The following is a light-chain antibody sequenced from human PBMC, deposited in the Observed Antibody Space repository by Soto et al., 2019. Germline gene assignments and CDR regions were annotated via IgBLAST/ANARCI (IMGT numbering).Light chain of an antibody. V-gene: IGKV1D-12*01. CDR2: AAS. CDR3: QQVNHFPFT. J-gene: IGKJ2*01. Sequence: DIQLTQSPSSVSASVGDRVSITCRASQTVNTWLAWFQQKPGKAPKLLIYAASTLQSGVPSRFSGSGSGTDFTLTIGSLQPDDFATYYCQQVNHFPFTFGQGTYLEIK. CDR1: QTVNTW.